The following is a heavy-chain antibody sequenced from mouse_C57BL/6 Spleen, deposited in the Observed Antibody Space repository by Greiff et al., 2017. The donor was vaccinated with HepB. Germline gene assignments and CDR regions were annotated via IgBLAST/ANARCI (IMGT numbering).Heavy chain of an antibody. CDR1: GYTFTSYW. CDR2: INPSNGGT. CDR3: ARLVVTTVVAKRAYAMDY. V-gene: IGHV1-53*01. J-gene: IGHJ4*01. D-gene: IGHD1-1*01. Sequence: QVQLQQPGTELVKPGASVKLSCKASGYTFTSYWMHWVKQRPGQGLEWIGNINPSNGGTNYNEKFKSKATLTVDKSTSTAYMQLSSLTSEDSAVYYCARLVVTTVVAKRAYAMDYWGQGTSVTVAS.